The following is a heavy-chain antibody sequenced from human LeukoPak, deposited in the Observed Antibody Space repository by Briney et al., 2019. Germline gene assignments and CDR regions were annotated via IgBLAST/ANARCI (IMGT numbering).Heavy chain of an antibody. CDR1: GYTFTSYG. D-gene: IGHD5-12*01. CDR3: ATAPDSGCDLVFDY. Sequence: ASVKVSCKASGYTFTSYGISWVRQAPGQGLEWMGWISAYNGNTNYAQKLQGRVTMTTDTSTSTAYMELRSLRSDDTAVYYCATAPDSGCDLVFDYWGQGTLVTVSS. J-gene: IGHJ4*02. CDR2: ISAYNGNT. V-gene: IGHV1-18*01.